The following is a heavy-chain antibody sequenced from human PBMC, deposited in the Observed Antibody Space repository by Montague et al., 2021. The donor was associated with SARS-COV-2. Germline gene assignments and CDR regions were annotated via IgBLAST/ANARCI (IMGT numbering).Heavy chain of an antibody. Sequence: YAYXVKSRITIDPDTSKNQVSLQLRSVTPEDTAVYFCAIVRHLGRGMDVWGQGTTVTVSS. J-gene: IGHJ6*02. CDR3: AIVRHLGRGMDV. D-gene: IGHD7-27*01. V-gene: IGHV6-1*01.